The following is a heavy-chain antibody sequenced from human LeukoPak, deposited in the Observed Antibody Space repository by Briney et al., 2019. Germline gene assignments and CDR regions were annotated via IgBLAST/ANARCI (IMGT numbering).Heavy chain of an antibody. CDR1: GFTFSSYA. V-gene: IGHV3-30-3*01. Sequence: GGSLRLSCAASGFTFSSYAMHWVRQAPGKGLEWVAVISYDGSNKYYADSVRGRFTSSRDNAKNSLYLQMNSLRAEDTAVYYCARGGSYSMEAFDIWGQGTMVTVSS. CDR3: ARGGSYSMEAFDI. D-gene: IGHD1-26*01. CDR2: ISYDGSNK. J-gene: IGHJ3*02.